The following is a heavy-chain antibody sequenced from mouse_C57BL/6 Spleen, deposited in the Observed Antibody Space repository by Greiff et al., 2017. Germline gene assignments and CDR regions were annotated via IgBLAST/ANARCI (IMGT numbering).Heavy chain of an antibody. D-gene: IGHD4-1*01. CDR3: ASSGNWDYYAMDY. Sequence: EVKLQQSGPELVKPGASVKISCKASGYSFTDYNMNWVKQSNGKSLEWIGVLNPNYGTTSYNQKFKGKATLTVDQSSSTAYMQLNSLTSEDSAVXYCASSGNWDYYAMDYWGQGTSVTVSS. J-gene: IGHJ4*01. V-gene: IGHV1-39*01. CDR2: LNPNYGTT. CDR1: GYSFTDYN.